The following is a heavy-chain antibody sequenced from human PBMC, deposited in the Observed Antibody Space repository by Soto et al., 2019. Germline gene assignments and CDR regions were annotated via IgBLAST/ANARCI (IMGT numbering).Heavy chain of an antibody. Sequence: PSQTLSLTCAISGDSVSSNSAAWNWIRQSPSRGLEWLGRTYYRSKWYNDYAVSVKSRITTNPDTSKNQFSLQLNSVTPEDTAVYYCARARYCSSTSCFYYYYGMDVWGQGTTVTVSS. CDR2: TYYRSKWYN. V-gene: IGHV6-1*01. CDR3: ARARYCSSTSCFYYYYGMDV. D-gene: IGHD2-2*01. CDR1: GDSVSSNSAA. J-gene: IGHJ6*02.